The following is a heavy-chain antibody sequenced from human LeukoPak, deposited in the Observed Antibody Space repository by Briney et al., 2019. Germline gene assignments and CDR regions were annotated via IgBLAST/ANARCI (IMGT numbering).Heavy chain of an antibody. Sequence: PGGSLRLSCAASGFTFSSYWMSWVRQAPGKGLEWVANLKQDGTEKYYLDSVKGRFTISRDNAKNSLYLQMNSLRAEDTAVYYCARDRGVVEMATILRGLIDYWGQGTLVTVSS. V-gene: IGHV3-7*01. J-gene: IGHJ4*02. CDR1: GFTFSSYW. CDR3: ARDRGVVEMATILRGLIDY. D-gene: IGHD5-24*01. CDR2: LKQDGTEK.